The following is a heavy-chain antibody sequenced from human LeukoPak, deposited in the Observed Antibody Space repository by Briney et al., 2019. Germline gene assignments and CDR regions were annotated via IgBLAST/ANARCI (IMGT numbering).Heavy chain of an antibody. D-gene: IGHD3-22*01. V-gene: IGHV3-23*01. Sequence: GGSLRLSGAASGFTFGSYAMSWVRQAPGKGLEWVSAISGSGGSTYSADSVKGRFTISRDNSKNTLYLQMNSLRAEDTAVYYCAKRGYYYDSSGYYYFDYWGQGTLVTVSS. CDR1: GFTFGSYA. J-gene: IGHJ4*02. CDR2: ISGSGGST. CDR3: AKRGYYYDSSGYYYFDY.